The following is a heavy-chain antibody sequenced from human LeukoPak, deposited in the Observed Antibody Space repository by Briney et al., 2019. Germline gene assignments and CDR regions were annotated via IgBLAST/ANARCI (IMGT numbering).Heavy chain of an antibody. CDR3: ARDRRGNYPYYFDY. CDR1: GYSLSRGYY. CDR2: LYHGGST. Sequence: TVSGYSLSRGYYRGWIRQPPGNGLEWIGTLYHGGSTYYNPSLQSRVTISLDTSQNQFSLKLNSVTAADTAVYYCARDRRGNYPYYFDYWGQGTLVTVSS. J-gene: IGHJ4*02. V-gene: IGHV4-38-2*02. D-gene: IGHD1-7*01.